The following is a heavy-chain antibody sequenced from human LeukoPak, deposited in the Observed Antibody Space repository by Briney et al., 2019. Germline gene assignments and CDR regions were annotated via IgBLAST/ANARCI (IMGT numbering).Heavy chain of an antibody. V-gene: IGHV4-31*03. J-gene: IGHJ3*02. CDR1: GGSISSGGYY. CDR2: IYYSGST. CDR3: ARVAGGLRGTFDI. Sequence: PSQTLSLTCTVSGGSISSGGYYWSWIRQHPGKGLEWLGYIYYSGSTYYNPSLKSRVTISVDTSKNQFSLKLSSVTAADTAVYYCARVAGGLRGTFDIWGQGTMVTVSS. D-gene: IGHD4-17*01.